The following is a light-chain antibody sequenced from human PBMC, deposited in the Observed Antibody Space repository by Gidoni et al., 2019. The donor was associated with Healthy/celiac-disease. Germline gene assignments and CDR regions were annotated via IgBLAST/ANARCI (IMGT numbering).Light chain of an antibody. J-gene: IGKJ1*01. V-gene: IGKV2-28*01. Sequence: DIVMTQSPPSLPVTPGEPASISCRSSQSLRHSKGYNYFDWYLQKPGQSPQLLIYLGSNRASGVPDRFSGSGSGTDFTLKISRVEAEDVGVYYCMQVLQSPRTFGQGTKVEIK. CDR3: MQVLQSPRT. CDR1: QSLRHSKGYNY. CDR2: LGS.